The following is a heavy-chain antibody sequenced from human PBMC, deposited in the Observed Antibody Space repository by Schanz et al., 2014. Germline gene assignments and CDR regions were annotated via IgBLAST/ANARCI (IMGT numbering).Heavy chain of an antibody. Sequence: QVQLVESGGGLVKPGGSLRLSCAASGFTFSDYYMSWIRQAPGKGLEWVSYISHNSHYTNYADSVKGRFTISRDTAENSLYLQLNSLTAEDTAVYHCARDSRYCTGVDCKGDAFDLWGQGTLVTVSS. J-gene: IGHJ3*01. CDR3: ARDSRYCTGVDCKGDAFDL. V-gene: IGHV3-11*06. CDR1: GFTFSDYY. D-gene: IGHD2-8*02. CDR2: ISHNSHYT.